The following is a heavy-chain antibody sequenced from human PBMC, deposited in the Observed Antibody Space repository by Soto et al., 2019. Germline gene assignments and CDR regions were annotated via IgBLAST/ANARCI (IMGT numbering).Heavy chain of an antibody. CDR3: ARGAIYYYSMDV. D-gene: IGHD2-2*01. J-gene: IGHJ6*03. V-gene: IGHV3-74*01. Sequence: EVQLVESGGGVVPPGGSLRLSCAASGFTFNNYWMHWVRQAPGEGLVWVSRMNSDGSSTNYADSVKGRFTIYRDNAKNTLYLSMKSLRAEDTDVYYCARGAIYYYSMDVFGKGTTVTVSS. CDR2: MNSDGSST. CDR1: GFTFNNYW.